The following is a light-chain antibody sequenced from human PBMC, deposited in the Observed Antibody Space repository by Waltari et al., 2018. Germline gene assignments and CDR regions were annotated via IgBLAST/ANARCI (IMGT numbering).Light chain of an antibody. J-gene: IGKJ1*01. CDR1: QSVSSN. Sequence: EMVLTRPQPPRPFPQGEGAPPPCRASQSVSSNLAWYQQKPGQAPRLLIYGASTRATGIPARFSGSGSGTEFTLTISSLQSEDFAVYYCQQYNNWPQTFGQGTKVEIK. V-gene: IGKV3D-15*01. CDR3: QQYNNWPQT. CDR2: GAS.